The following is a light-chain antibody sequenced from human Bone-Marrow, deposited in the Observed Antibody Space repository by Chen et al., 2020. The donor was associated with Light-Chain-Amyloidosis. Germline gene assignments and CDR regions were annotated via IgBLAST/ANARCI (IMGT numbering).Light chain of an antibody. V-gene: IGLV3-25*03. J-gene: IGLJ2*01. CDR3: QSADSSGTYEVI. CDR1: ASPTKY. Sequence: SYELTQPPSVSVSPGQTARITCSGDASPTKYAYWYQQKPGQAPVLVIHRDTERPSGISERFSGSSSGTTATLTISGVQAEDEADYHCQSADSSGTYEVIFGGGTTLTVL. CDR2: RDT.